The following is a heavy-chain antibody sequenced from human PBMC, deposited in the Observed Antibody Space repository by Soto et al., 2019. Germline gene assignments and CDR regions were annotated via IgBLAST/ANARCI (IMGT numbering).Heavy chain of an antibody. CDR1: GFTFSSYS. CDR3: ARGIADYYYYYGMDV. CDR2: INSDGSST. J-gene: IGHJ6*02. V-gene: IGHV3-74*01. Sequence: LRLSRTASGFTFSSYSMHWGRQAPGKGRGWVSRINSDGSSTSYADSVKGRFTISRDNAKNTLYLKMNSLRSEDTSVYYCARGIADYYYYYGMDVWGQGT. D-gene: IGHD6-13*01.